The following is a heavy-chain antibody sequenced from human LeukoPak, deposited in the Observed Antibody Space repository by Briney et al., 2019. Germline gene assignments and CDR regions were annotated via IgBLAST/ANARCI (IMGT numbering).Heavy chain of an antibody. CDR1: GGSVSSGSYY. CDR2: IYYSGST. J-gene: IGHJ4*02. D-gene: IGHD3-10*01. Sequence: SETLSLTCTVSGGSVSSGSYYWSWIRQPPGKGLEWVGYIYYSGSTNYNPSLKSRVTISVDTSKNQFSLKLSSVTAADTAVYYCARDGWFGEGDYFDYWGQGTLVTVSS. V-gene: IGHV4-61*01. CDR3: ARDGWFGEGDYFDY.